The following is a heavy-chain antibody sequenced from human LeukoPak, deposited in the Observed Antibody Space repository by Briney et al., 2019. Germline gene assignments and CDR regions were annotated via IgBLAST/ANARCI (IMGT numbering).Heavy chain of an antibody. D-gene: IGHD3-10*01. V-gene: IGHV4-59*12. CDR1: GGSISNYY. CDR2: ISYSGNT. CDR3: ARASPYYYGSGSALMYFDS. J-gene: IGHJ4*02. Sequence: SETLSLTFTVSGGSISNYYWSWIRQPPGKELEWIGYISYSGNTDSNPSLKSRVTISVDTSKNQFSLKLTSVTAADTAVYYCARASPYYYGSGSALMYFDSWGQGTLVTVSS.